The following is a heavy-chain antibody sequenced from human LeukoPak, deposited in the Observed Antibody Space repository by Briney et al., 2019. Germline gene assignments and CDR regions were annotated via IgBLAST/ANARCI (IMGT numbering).Heavy chain of an antibody. D-gene: IGHD2-15*01. CDR3: ARRDCSGGSCYLAY. CDR1: GFTFSSYW. V-gene: IGHV3-74*01. J-gene: IGHJ4*02. Sequence: GGSLRLSCAASGFTFSSYWMHWVRQAPGKGLVGVSRINSDGSNTIYPDSVKGRFTISRDNAKNTLYLQMNSLRAEDTAVYYCARRDCSGGSCYLAYWGQGTLVTVSS. CDR2: INSDGSNT.